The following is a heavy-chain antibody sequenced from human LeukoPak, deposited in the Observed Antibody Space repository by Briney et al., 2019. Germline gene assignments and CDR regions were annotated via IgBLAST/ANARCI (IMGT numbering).Heavy chain of an antibody. CDR2: INPIGGTT. Sequence: ASVKVSCKTSGYTFTSYYIHWVRQAPGKGLEWMGIINPIGGTTDYPQKFQGRVTMTRDTSTSTVYTELTSLSPEDTAVYYCARQQGLQNLNFDYWGQGALVTVSS. V-gene: IGHV1-46*01. CDR1: GYTFTSYY. J-gene: IGHJ4*02. CDR3: ARQQGLQNLNFDY. D-gene: IGHD4-11*01.